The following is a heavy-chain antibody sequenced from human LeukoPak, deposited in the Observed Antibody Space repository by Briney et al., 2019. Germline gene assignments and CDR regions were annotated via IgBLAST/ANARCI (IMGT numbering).Heavy chain of an antibody. CDR1: GFTFDDYG. Sequence: GGSLRLSCAASGFTFDDYGMSWVRQAPGKGLEWVSLVSWDGGTTYYADSVKGRFTISRDNSKNSLYLQMNSLRTEDTALYYCAKEFTSNSGAIFEYWGQGTLVTVSS. CDR3: AKEFTSNSGAIFEY. CDR2: VSWDGGTT. V-gene: IGHV3-43*01. D-gene: IGHD6-19*01. J-gene: IGHJ4*02.